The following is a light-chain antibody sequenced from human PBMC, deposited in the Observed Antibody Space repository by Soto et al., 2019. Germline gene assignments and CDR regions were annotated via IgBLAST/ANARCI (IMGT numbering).Light chain of an antibody. CDR2: GNT. V-gene: IGLV1-40*01. Sequence: QSVLTQPPSVSGAPGQRVTISCTGSRSNIGAGYDVHWYQQVPGTAPKLLIHGNTNRPSGVPDRFSGSKSVSSASLAITGLQAEDEADYYCQAYDSSLSGWVFGGGTKLTVL. CDR1: RSNIGAGYD. CDR3: QAYDSSLSGWV. J-gene: IGLJ3*02.